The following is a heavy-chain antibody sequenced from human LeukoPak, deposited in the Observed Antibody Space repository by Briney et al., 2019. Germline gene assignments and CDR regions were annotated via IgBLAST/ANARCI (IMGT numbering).Heavy chain of an antibody. CDR3: ARGGLCDSSGYWLDY. J-gene: IGHJ4*02. V-gene: IGHV1-69*05. Sequence: ASVKVSCKASGGTFSSYAISWVRQAPGQGLEWMGGIIPIFGTANYAQKFQGRVTITTDESTSTAYMELSSLRSEDTAVYYCARGGLCDSSGYWLDYWGQGTLVTASS. CDR1: GGTFSSYA. CDR2: IIPIFGTA. D-gene: IGHD3-22*01.